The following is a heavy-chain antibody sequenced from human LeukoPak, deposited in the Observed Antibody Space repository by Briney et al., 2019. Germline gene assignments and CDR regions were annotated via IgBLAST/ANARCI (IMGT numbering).Heavy chain of an antibody. CDR1: GFIFSDYW. CDR3: ARDGLGFSGRDY. J-gene: IGHJ4*02. CDR2: IKRDGSEK. D-gene: IGHD3-3*01. Sequence: GGSLRLSCAASGFIFSDYWMSWVRQAPGKGLEWVANIKRDGSEKYYVDSVKGRFTISRDNAKDSLYLQMNSLRAEDTAVYYCARDGLGFSGRDYWGQGTVVTVSP. V-gene: IGHV3-7*03.